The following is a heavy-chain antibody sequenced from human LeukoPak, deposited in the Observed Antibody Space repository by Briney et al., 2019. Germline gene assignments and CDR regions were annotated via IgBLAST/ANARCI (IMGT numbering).Heavy chain of an antibody. V-gene: IGHV3-30-3*01. Sequence: PGGSLRLSCAASGFTFSSYAMHWVRQAPGKGLEWVAVISYDGSNKYYADSVKGRFTISRDNSKNTLYLQMNSLRAEDTAVYYCARAPLRGIVVVITFFQHWGQGTLVTVSS. CDR3: ARAPLRGIVVVITFFQH. D-gene: IGHD3-22*01. CDR1: GFTFSSYA. CDR2: ISYDGSNK. J-gene: IGHJ1*01.